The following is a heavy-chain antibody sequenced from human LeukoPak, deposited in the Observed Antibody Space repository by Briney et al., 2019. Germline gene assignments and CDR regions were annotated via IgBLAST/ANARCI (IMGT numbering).Heavy chain of an antibody. CDR3: AIGSYCSGGSCYPLFDY. CDR2: IYGDGST. Sequence: GGSLRLSCVASGFIFSTYSMNWVRQAPGKGLEWVSGIYGDGSTYYTKSVKGRFTISRDSSKNTLYLQMNSLRAEDTAVYYCAIGSYCSGGSCYPLFDYWGRGTLVPVSS. D-gene: IGHD2-15*01. J-gene: IGHJ4*02. V-gene: IGHV3-53*01. CDR1: GFIFSTYS.